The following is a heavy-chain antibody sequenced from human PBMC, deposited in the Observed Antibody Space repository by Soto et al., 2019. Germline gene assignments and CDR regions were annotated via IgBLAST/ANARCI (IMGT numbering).Heavy chain of an antibody. CDR2: IWYDGSNK. CDR1: GFTFSSYG. Sequence: GGSLRLSCAASGFTFSSYGMHWVRQAPGKGLEWVAVIWYDGSNKYYADSVKGRFTISRDNSKNTLYLQMNSLRAEDTAVYYCARDLPGSGTLNYFDYWGQGTLVTVSS. CDR3: ARDLPGSGTLNYFDY. V-gene: IGHV3-33*01. J-gene: IGHJ4*02. D-gene: IGHD1-26*01.